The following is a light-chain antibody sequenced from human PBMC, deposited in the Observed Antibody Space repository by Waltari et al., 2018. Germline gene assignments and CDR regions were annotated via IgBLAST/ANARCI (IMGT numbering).Light chain of an antibody. CDR3: LEHDHFPTHT. CDR2: EAT. Sequence: ETTLTQSPAVMSATTRDKVNSSCRASQDIDDEMNWYQQKPGSGAIFLIQEATTLVPGIPPRFSGSGYGTDFTLTINNIQSADVASYFCLEHDHFPTHTFGQGTTLEIK. J-gene: IGKJ2*01. V-gene: IGKV5-2*01. CDR1: QDIDDE.